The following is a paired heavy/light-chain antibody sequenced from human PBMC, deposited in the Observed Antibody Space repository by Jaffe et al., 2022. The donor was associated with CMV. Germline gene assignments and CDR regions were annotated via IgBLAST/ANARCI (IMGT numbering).Light chain of an antibody. J-gene: IGKJ4*01. CDR2: WAS. CDR1: QSVLYSSNNKNY. CDR3: QQYYSTLLT. Sequence: DIVMTQSPDSLAVSLGERATINCKSSQSVLYSSNNKNYLAWYQQKPGQPPKLLIYWASTRESGVPDRFSGSGSGTDFTLTISSLQAEDVAVYYCQQYYSTLLTFGGGTKVEIK. V-gene: IGKV4-1*01.
Heavy chain of an antibody. CDR1: GGTFSSYA. D-gene: IGHD4-17*01. CDR3: ASPKDGQYGDYLIPLDY. V-gene: IGHV1-69*09. J-gene: IGHJ4*02. CDR2: IIPILGIA. Sequence: QVQLVQSGAEVKKPGSSVKVSCKASGGTFSSYAISWVRQAPGQGLEWMGRIIPILGIANYAQKFQGRVTITADKSTSTAYMELSSLRSEDTAVYYCASPKDGQYGDYLIPLDYWGQGTLVTVSS.